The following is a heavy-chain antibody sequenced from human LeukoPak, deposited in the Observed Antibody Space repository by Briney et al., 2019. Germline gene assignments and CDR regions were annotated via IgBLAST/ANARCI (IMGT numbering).Heavy chain of an antibody. CDR2: ISGTGGST. CDR3: AKRLGSTSPYYYYMDV. V-gene: IGHV3-23*01. Sequence: PGGSLRLSCAASGFTFSSYGMSWVRQAPGKGLEWVSGISGTGGSTYYADSVRGRFTISRDNSKNTLYLQMNSLRVEDTAVYYCAKRLGSTSPYYYYMDVWGKGTTVTVSS. CDR1: GFTFSSYG. J-gene: IGHJ6*03. D-gene: IGHD2-2*01.